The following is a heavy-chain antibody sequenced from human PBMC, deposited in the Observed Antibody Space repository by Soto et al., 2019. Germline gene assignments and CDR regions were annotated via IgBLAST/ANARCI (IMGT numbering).Heavy chain of an antibody. CDR1: GFSFSSYA. Sequence: GGSLRLSCAASGFSFSSYAMSWVRQAPPQGLEWVSSISTRGGRTYYADSVKGRFSISRDNSANAVYLDMDNLRAEDTGIYYCARYSGSFSLDYWGQGTLVTVSS. CDR3: ARYSGSFSLDY. V-gene: IGHV3-23*01. J-gene: IGHJ4*02. CDR2: ISTRGGRT. D-gene: IGHD3-10*01.